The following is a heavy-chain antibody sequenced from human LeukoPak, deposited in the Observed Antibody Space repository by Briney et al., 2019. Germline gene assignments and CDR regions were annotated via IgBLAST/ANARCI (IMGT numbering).Heavy chain of an antibody. CDR2: VSYSGST. CDR1: GGSINNYY. V-gene: IGHV4-59*01. D-gene: IGHD5-18*01. Sequence: PSETLSLTCTVSGGSINNYYWNWIRQPPGKGLEWLGSVSYSGSTNYNPSLKSRVTISLDTSRNQFSLDLNSVTAADTTVYYCARAPERWYSYGSYTFYYMDVWGKGATVTVSS. CDR3: ARAPERWYSYGSYTFYYMDV. J-gene: IGHJ6*03.